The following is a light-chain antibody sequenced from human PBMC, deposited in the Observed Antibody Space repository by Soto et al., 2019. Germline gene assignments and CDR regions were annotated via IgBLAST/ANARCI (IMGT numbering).Light chain of an antibody. J-gene: IGKJ2*01. Sequence: DIQMTQSPSSLSASVGDRVSITCRSSQNILTYLNWYQQRAGEVPRFLIYAASSLQDGVPSRFSGSESGTEFTLTISSLQPEDCGTYYCQQSHSGPLTFGQGTKLE. CDR2: AAS. CDR3: QQSHSGPLT. CDR1: QNILTY. V-gene: IGKV1-39*01.